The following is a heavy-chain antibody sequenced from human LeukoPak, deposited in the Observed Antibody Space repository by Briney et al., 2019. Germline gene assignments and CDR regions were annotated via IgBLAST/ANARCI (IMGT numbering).Heavy chain of an antibody. CDR3: ARDRAITMVRGVIIDSGESEGMDV. CDR1: GFTFSSYS. V-gene: IGHV3-48*01. Sequence: GGSLRLSCAASGFTFSSYSMNWVRRAPGKGLEWVSYISSSSSTIYYADSVKGRFTISRDNAKNSLYLQMNSLRAEDTAVYYCARDRAITMVRGVIIDSGESEGMDVWGKGTTVTVSS. D-gene: IGHD3-10*01. CDR2: ISSSSSTI. J-gene: IGHJ6*03.